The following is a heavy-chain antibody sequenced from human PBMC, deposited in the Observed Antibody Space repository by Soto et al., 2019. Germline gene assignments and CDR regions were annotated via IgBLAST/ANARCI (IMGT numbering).Heavy chain of an antibody. CDR3: ARETYYYDSSGYGFDY. CDR1: GYTFTSYA. J-gene: IGHJ4*01. Sequence: ASVKVSCKASGYTFTSYAMHWVRQAPGQRLEWMGWINAGNGNTKYSQKFQGRVTITRDTSASTAYMELSSLRSEDTAVYYCARETYYYDSSGYGFDYWGHGTLVTVSS. V-gene: IGHV1-3*01. CDR2: INAGNGNT. D-gene: IGHD3-22*01.